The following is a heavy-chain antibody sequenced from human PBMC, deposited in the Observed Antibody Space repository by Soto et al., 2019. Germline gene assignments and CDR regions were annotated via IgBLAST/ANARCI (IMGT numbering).Heavy chain of an antibody. CDR1: GGSFSGYY. CDR3: ARATYDILTGYYRWTYWYFDL. V-gene: IGHV4-34*01. CDR2: INHSGST. J-gene: IGHJ2*01. Sequence: PSETLSLTCAVYGGSFSGYYWSWIRQPPGKGLEWIGEINHSGSTNYSPSLKSRVTISVDTSKNQFSLKLSSVTAADTAAYYCARATYDILTGYYRWTYWYFDLWGRGTLVTVSS. D-gene: IGHD3-9*01.